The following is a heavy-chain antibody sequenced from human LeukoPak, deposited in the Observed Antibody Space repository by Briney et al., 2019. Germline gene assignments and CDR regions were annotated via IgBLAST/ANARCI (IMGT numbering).Heavy chain of an antibody. Sequence: ASVKVSCKASGYTFTSYGISWVRQAPGQGLEWMEWISAYNGNTNYAQKLQGRVTMTTDTSTSTAYMELRSLRPDDTAVYYCARSQKSGYHDYWGQGTLVTVSS. J-gene: IGHJ4*02. D-gene: IGHD5-12*01. CDR2: ISAYNGNT. CDR1: GYTFTSYG. CDR3: ARSQKSGYHDY. V-gene: IGHV1-18*01.